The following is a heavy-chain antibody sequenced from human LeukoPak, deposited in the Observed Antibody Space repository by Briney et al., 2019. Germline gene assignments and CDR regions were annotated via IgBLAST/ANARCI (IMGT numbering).Heavy chain of an antibody. CDR1: GFDFNDFA. J-gene: IGHJ4*02. CDR2: MSGSGDTT. CDR3: AKDHVGIAMIVVVLDS. V-gene: IGHV3-23*01. D-gene: IGHD3-22*01. Sequence: GGSLRLSCAASGFDFNDFAMTWVRQAPGKGLEWVSSMSGSGDTTQYAPSVKGRFTISRDNAKKTLYLGMNSLRVEDTAIYYCAKDHVGIAMIVVVLDSWGQGTLVTVSS.